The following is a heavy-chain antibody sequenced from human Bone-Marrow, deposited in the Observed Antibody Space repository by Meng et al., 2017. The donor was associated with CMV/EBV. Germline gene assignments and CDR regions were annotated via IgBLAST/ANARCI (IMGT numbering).Heavy chain of an antibody. CDR2: ISNDGNNK. D-gene: IGHD2-15*01. V-gene: IGHV3-30-3*01. CDR1: GFTFSYYA. CDR3: ARGTGDCSGGTYYSDFDY. Sequence: SLKISCAASGFTFSYYAMNWVRQAPGKGLEWVAVISNDGNNKYYTDSVKGRFTISRDNSENTLYLQMDSLRAEDTALYYCARGTGDCSGGTYYSDFDYWGQGTLVTVSS. J-gene: IGHJ4*02.